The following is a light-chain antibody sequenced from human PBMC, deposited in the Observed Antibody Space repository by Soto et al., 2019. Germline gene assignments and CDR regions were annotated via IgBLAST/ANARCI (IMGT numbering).Light chain of an antibody. V-gene: IGKV2-24*01. CDR1: QSLVHSDGNTY. CDR3: RQATQYRPYT. J-gene: IGKJ2*01. CDR2: KVS. Sequence: DIVLTQTPLSSPVTLGQPASISCRSSQSLVHSDGNTYLSWFHQRPGQPPRLLIDKVSNRFSGVPDRFSGSGAVTDFTLKISRVEAEDVGVYFCRQATQYRPYTFGQGTKLEIK.